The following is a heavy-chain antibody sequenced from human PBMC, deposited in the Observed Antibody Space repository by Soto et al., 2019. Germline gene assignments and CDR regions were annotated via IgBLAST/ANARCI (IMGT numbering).Heavy chain of an antibody. CDR1: GGSISSSNW. CDR3: AKVRSGGWNALDY. V-gene: IGHV4-4*02. Sequence: QVQLQESGPGLVKPSGTLSLTCAVSGGSISSSNWWCWVRHPPGRGLGWMGEIDHSGITNYNPSLNCRVTKSVDKSKNQVSQQLSSVTAADTGVYYCAKVRSGGWNALDYWGQGTLVTVSS. D-gene: IGHD6-19*01. CDR2: IDHSGIT. J-gene: IGHJ4*02.